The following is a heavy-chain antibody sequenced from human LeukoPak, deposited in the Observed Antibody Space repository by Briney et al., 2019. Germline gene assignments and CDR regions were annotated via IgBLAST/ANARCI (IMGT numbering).Heavy chain of an antibody. CDR1: GGSLSYYY. Sequence: RSSETLSLTCAVYGGSLSYYYWSWIRQPPEKGLGWIGEINRSGSTNYNPSLKSRVSISVDTSKTQFSLKLSSVTAADTAVYYCARGGFYCGDDCYVDHWGQGTLVTVSS. V-gene: IGHV4-34*01. D-gene: IGHD2-21*02. CDR2: INRSGST. J-gene: IGHJ4*02. CDR3: ARGGFYCGDDCYVDH.